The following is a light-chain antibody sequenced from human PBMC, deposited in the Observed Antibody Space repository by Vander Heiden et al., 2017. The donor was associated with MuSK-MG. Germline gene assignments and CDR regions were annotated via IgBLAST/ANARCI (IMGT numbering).Light chain of an antibody. CDR1: NANIGSNP. CDR3: AVWDGDLNGPV. V-gene: IGLV1-44*01. CDR2: NNY. J-gene: IGLJ3*02. Sequence: HSVLTQPPSASGTSGQRVTISCSGSNANIGSNPVNWYLQVPGTAPKLLIYNNYQRPSGVPDRISGSKSGTSASLAITGLQSEDEADYYCAVWDGDLNGPVFGGGTQLTVL.